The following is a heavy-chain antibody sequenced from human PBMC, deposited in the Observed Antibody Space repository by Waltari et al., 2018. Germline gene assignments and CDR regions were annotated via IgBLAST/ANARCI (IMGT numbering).Heavy chain of an antibody. Sequence: QVQLVGSGGGVVQPGRSLRLSCAASGFTFSSYSMHWVRQAPGKGLGWVAVISNDGSNKYYADSVKGRFTISRDNSKNTLYLQMNILRPEDTAIYYCARPDLYCGGGSCYSAHYFDYWGQGTLVTVSS. CDR2: ISNDGSNK. V-gene: IGHV3-30-3*01. D-gene: IGHD2-15*01. J-gene: IGHJ4*02. CDR3: ARPDLYCGGGSCYSAHYFDY. CDR1: GFTFSSYS.